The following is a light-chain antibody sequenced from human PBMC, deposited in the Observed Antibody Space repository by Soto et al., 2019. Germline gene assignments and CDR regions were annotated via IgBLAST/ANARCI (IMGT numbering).Light chain of an antibody. CDR1: QSISSW. Sequence: DIQMTQSPSSLSASVGDRVTITCLASQSISSWLAWYQQKPGKAPKLLIYDASSLESGVPSRFSGSGSGTEFTLTISSLQPDDFATYYCQQYNSYSLTWTFGQGTKVDIK. CDR2: DAS. V-gene: IGKV1-5*01. CDR3: QQYNSYSLTWT. J-gene: IGKJ1*01.